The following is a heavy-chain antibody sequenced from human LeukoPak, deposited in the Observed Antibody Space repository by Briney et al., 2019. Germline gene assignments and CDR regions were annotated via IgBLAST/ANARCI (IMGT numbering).Heavy chain of an antibody. V-gene: IGHV4-30-2*01. CDR1: GGSISSGGYS. D-gene: IGHD5-18*01. CDR2: IYHSGST. CDR3: ARAIRGYSYVLDY. Sequence: SETLSLTCAVSGGSISSGGYSWSWIRQPPGKGLEWIGYIYHSGSTYYNPSLKSRVTISVDRSKNQFSLKLSSVTAADTAVYYCARAIRGYSYVLDYWGQGTLVTVSS. J-gene: IGHJ4*02.